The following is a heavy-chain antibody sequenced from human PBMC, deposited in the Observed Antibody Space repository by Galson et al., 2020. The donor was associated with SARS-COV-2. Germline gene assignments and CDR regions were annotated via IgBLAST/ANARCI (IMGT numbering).Heavy chain of an antibody. CDR2: ISGSGATT. J-gene: IGHJ4*02. V-gene: IGHV3-23*01. D-gene: IGHD3-22*01. CDR1: GFTFTTYA. Sequence: GESLKISCAASGFTFTTYAMSWVRQAPGKGLEWVATISGSGATTYYADSAKGRFTISKDNSKNTLNLQINSLRLEDTAVYYCAKSSERVSITVYVVSFPKHFDYWGPGTLVTVSS. CDR3: AKSSERVSITVYVVSFPKHFDY.